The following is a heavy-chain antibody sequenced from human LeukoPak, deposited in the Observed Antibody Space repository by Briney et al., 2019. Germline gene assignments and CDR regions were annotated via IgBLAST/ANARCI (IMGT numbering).Heavy chain of an antibody. CDR2: INPSGGST. Sequence: ASVKVSCKASGYTFTGYYMHWVRQAPGQGLEWMGIINPSGGSTSYAQKFQGRVTMTRDMSTSTVYMELSSLRSEDTAVYYCARDSSSGLDYWGQGTLVTVSS. V-gene: IGHV1-46*01. CDR3: ARDSSSGLDY. J-gene: IGHJ4*02. D-gene: IGHD3-10*01. CDR1: GYTFTGYY.